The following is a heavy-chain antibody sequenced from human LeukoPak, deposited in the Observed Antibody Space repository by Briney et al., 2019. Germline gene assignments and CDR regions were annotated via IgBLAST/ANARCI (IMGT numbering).Heavy chain of an antibody. CDR2: IYTSGST. V-gene: IGHV4-4*07. Sequence: PSETLSLTCPVSGASISSYYWSWIRQPAGKGLEWIGRIYTSGSTNYNPSLKSRITMSVDTSKNQFSLKLSSVTAADTALYYCATSSGWYDVLDYWGQGTLVTVSS. D-gene: IGHD6-19*01. J-gene: IGHJ4*02. CDR1: GASISSYY. CDR3: ATSSGWYDVLDY.